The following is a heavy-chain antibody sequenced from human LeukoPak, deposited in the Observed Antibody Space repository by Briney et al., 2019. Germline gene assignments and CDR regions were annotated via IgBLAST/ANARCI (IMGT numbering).Heavy chain of an antibody. V-gene: IGHV3-21*06. CDR2: ISSSSSYI. Sequence: GGSLRLSCAASGFTFSSYSMNWVRQAPGKGLEWVSSISSSSSYIYYADSVKGRFTISRDNGKNSLYLQMNSLTAEDTAVYYCVRASHPGGWFDPWGQGTLVTVSS. CDR3: VRASHPGGWFDP. J-gene: IGHJ5*02. D-gene: IGHD3-10*01. CDR1: GFTFSSYS.